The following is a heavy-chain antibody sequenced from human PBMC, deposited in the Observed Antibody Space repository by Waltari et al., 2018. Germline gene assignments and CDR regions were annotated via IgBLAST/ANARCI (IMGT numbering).Heavy chain of an antibody. V-gene: IGHV1-18*01. Sequence: QVQLVQSGAEVKKPGASVKVSCKASGYTFTSYGLSWVRQAPGQGLEWMGWISAYNGNTNYAQKLQGRVTMTTDTSTSTAYMELRSLRSDDTAVYYCARRRYSSSWFGILHYYGMDVWGQGTTVTVSS. CDR1: GYTFTSYG. J-gene: IGHJ6*02. CDR3: ARRRYSSSWFGILHYYGMDV. D-gene: IGHD6-13*01. CDR2: ISAYNGNT.